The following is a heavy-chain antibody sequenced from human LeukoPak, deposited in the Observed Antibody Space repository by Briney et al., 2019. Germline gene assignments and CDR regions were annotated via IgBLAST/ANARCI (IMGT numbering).Heavy chain of an antibody. V-gene: IGHV3-30*16. Sequence: GGSLRLSCAAAGFTLRRHDMHWDRQAPGKGPEWVAAISYDGTSEKYEDSVKGRFTISRDNSKSTLYLQVNSLRVEDTALYYCARVLSCHGSGKHNWFDPWGQRTQVTVSS. CDR2: ISYDGTSE. CDR3: ARVLSCHGSGKHNWFDP. J-gene: IGHJ5*02. D-gene: IGHD3-10*01. CDR1: GFTLRRHD.